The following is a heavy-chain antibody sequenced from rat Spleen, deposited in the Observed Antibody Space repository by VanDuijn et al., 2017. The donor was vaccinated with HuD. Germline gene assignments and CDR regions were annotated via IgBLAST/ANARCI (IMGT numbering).Heavy chain of an antibody. V-gene: IGHV5-17*01. Sequence: EVQLVESGGGLVQPGRSLKLSCAASGFTFSDYTMAWVRQAPTKGLEWVATISYDGSSTYYRDSVKGRFTISRDNAKSTLYLQMDSLRSEDTATYYCTQQLGDWFAYWGQGTLVTVSS. J-gene: IGHJ3*01. CDR2: ISYDGSST. CDR1: GFTFSDYT. CDR3: TQQLGDWFAY. D-gene: IGHD1-10*01.